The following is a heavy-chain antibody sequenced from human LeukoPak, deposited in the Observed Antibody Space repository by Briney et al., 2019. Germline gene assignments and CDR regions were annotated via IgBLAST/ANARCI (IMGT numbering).Heavy chain of an antibody. Sequence: SETLSLTCAVYGGSFSGYYWSWIRQPPGKGLEWIGEINHSGSTNYNPSLKSRVTISVDTSKNQFSLKLSSATAADTAVYYCANGTSGFAFDIWGQGTMVTVSS. CDR2: INHSGST. CDR1: GGSFSGYY. D-gene: IGHD1-26*01. J-gene: IGHJ3*02. CDR3: ANGTSGFAFDI. V-gene: IGHV4-34*01.